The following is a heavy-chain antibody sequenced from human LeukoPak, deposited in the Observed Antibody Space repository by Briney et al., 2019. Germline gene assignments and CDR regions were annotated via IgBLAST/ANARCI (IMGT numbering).Heavy chain of an antibody. V-gene: IGHV3-33*01. J-gene: IGHJ4*02. D-gene: IGHD3-9*01. CDR2: IWYDGSNK. CDR1: GXTFSSYG. Sequence: GRSLRLSCAASGXTFSSYGVHWVRQAPGKGLEWVAVIWYDGSNKYYADSVKGRFTISRDNSKNTLYLQMNSLRAEDTAVYYCARDTFGAGTIFVDYWGQGTLVTVSS. CDR3: ARDTFGAGTIFVDY.